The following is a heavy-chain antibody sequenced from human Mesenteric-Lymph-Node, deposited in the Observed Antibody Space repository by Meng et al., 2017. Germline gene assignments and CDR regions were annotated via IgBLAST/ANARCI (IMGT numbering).Heavy chain of an antibody. CDR1: GGSLSSRNW. Sequence: QVQLQGPDPGLVQPSGTLSLTCAVSGGSLSSRNWWSWVRQPPGKGLEWIGEIYHSGSTNYNPSLKSRVTISVDESKNQFSLRLSSVTAADTAVYYCARVGAYCGGDCYHPRWGQGTLVTVSS. V-gene: IGHV4-4*02. CDR3: ARVGAYCGGDCYHPR. D-gene: IGHD2-21*02. CDR2: IYHSGST. J-gene: IGHJ4*02.